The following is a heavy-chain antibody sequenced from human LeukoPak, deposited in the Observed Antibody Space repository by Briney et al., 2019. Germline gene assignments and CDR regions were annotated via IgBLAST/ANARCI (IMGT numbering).Heavy chain of an antibody. CDR1: EFTFSSYA. CDR2: ISGSGGST. J-gene: IGHJ4*02. D-gene: IGHD2-2*01. V-gene: IGHV3-23*01. CDR3: AKTPTVVPAAYDY. Sequence: GGSLRLSCAASEFTFSSYAMSWVRQAPGKGLEWVSAISGSGGSTYYADSVKGRFTISRDNSKNTLYLQMNSLRAEDTAVYYCAKTPTVVPAAYDYWCQGTLVTVSS.